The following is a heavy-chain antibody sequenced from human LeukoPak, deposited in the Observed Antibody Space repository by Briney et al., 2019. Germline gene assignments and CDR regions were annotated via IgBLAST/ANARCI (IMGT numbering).Heavy chain of an antibody. Sequence: GGSLRLFCSASGFTFNNYRMSWVRQAPWKELEWVAGIKQDGSEKYYVDSVKGRFTISRDNAESSLYLQMSSLRAEDTAVYYCARSSGWGFDYWGQGTLVTVSS. CDR2: IKQDGSEK. CDR3: ARSSGWGFDY. D-gene: IGHD6-19*01. V-gene: IGHV3-7*04. J-gene: IGHJ4*02. CDR1: GFTFNNYR.